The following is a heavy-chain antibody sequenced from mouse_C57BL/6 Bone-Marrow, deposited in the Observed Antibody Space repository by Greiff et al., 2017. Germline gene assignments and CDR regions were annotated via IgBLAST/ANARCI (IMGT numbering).Heavy chain of an antibody. CDR3: ATRAVVPYYYAMAS. Sequence: QVQLQQSGPELVKPGASVKLSCKASGYTFTSYDINWVKQRPGQGLEWIGWIYPRDGSTKYNEKFKGKATLTVDKSSSTAYMALRSLTSEDSAVSFCATRAVVPYYYAMASGGQGTSVTVSS. V-gene: IGHV1-85*01. CDR2: IYPRDGST. CDR1: GYTFTSYD. J-gene: IGHJ4*01. D-gene: IGHD3-3*01.